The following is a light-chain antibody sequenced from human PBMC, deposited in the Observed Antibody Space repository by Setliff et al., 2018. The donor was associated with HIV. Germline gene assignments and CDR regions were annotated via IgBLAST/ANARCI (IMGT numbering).Light chain of an antibody. CDR1: NIASKS. Sequence: SYELTQPPSVSVAPGTTAKITCGGNNIASKSVHWYQQKPGQAPLMVVYDASDRPSGIPDRFSGSKSGNTATLTISRVDAGDEADYYCQVWDNNSDHYVFGTGTKVTVL. V-gene: IGLV3-21*03. CDR3: QVWDNNSDHYV. CDR2: DAS. J-gene: IGLJ1*01.